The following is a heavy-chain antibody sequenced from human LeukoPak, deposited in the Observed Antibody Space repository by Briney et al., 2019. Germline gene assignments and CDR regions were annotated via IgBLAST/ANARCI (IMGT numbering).Heavy chain of an antibody. D-gene: IGHD3-3*01. CDR2: ISYDGSNK. Sequence: GGSLRLSCAASGFTFSSYGVHWVRQAPGKGLEWVAVISYDGSNKYYADSVKGRFTISRDNSKNTLYLQMNSLRAEDTAVYYCAKDNRNDFEQNWFDPWGQGTLVTVSS. J-gene: IGHJ5*02. CDR1: GFTFSSYG. CDR3: AKDNRNDFEQNWFDP. V-gene: IGHV3-30*18.